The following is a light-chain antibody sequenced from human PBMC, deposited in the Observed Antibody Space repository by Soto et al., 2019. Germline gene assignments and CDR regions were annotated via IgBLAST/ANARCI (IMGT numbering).Light chain of an antibody. Sequence: EIVMTQSPATLSVSPGERVTLSCWTSQSVSSKLAWYQQKPGQAPRLLIYDASTRAGDIPARFSGSGSGTELTRTISSLQSEDLAVYCCQQYDTWPPTFGLGTKVEIE. CDR2: DAS. J-gene: IGKJ1*01. V-gene: IGKV3-15*01. CDR3: QQYDTWPPT. CDR1: QSVSSK.